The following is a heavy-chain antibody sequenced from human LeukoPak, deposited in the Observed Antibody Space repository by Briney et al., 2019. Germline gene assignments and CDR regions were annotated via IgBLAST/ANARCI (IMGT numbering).Heavy chain of an antibody. Sequence: PSETLSLTCTVSGGSISSGGYYWTWIRQHPGKGLEWIGYIYYSGSTNYNPSLKSRVTISVDTSKNQFSLKLSSVTAADTAVYYCARDLDGYPDYWGQGTLVTVSS. J-gene: IGHJ4*02. CDR3: ARDLDGYPDY. CDR1: GGSISSGGYY. D-gene: IGHD5-24*01. V-gene: IGHV4-61*08. CDR2: IYYSGST.